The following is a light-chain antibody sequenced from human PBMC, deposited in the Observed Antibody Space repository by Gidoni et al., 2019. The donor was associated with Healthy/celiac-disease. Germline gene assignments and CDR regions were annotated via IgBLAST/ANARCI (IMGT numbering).Light chain of an antibody. Sequence: DIKMSQSPSSLSASVGYRVTITCRASQSISSYLNLYQQKPGKAPKLLIYAASSLKSGVPSWFSGFGSGTYFSHAITRLQPEDFSVYYCQRSYCTRWTFGQGTKVEIK. CDR3: QRSYCTRWT. J-gene: IGKJ1*01. CDR2: AAS. CDR1: QSISSY. V-gene: IGKV1-39*01.